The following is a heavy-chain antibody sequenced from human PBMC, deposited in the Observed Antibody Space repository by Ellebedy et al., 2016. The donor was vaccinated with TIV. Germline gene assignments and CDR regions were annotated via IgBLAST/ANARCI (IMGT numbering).Heavy chain of an antibody. CDR2: IYSGCNT. Sequence: GESLKISCAASGFTVSGNYMSWVRQAPGKGLEWVSLIYSGCNTYYADSVQGRFTISRDNSRNTLYLQISGLRAEDTAVYYCAREVLHYDSSEYPNWYFDLWGRGTLVTVSS. CDR3: AREVLHYDSSEYPNWYFDL. J-gene: IGHJ2*01. CDR1: GFTVSGNY. D-gene: IGHD3-22*01. V-gene: IGHV3-53*01.